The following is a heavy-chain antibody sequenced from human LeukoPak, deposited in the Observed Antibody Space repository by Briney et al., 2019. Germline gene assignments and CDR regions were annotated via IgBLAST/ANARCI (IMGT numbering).Heavy chain of an antibody. D-gene: IGHD6-19*01. V-gene: IGHV6-1*01. Sequence: SQTLSLTCATSGDSVSSNSAAWNWIRQSPSRGLEWLGRTYYRSKWYNDYAVSVKSRITINPDTSENQFSLQLNSVTPEDTAVYYCARDRDSAVADNWFDPWGQGTLVTVSS. CDR1: GDSVSSNSAA. CDR3: ARDRDSAVADNWFDP. CDR2: TYYRSKWYN. J-gene: IGHJ5*02.